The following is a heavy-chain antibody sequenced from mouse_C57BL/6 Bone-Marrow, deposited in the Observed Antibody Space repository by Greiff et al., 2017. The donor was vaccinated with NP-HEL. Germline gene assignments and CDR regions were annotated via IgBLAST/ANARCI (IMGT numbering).Heavy chain of an antibody. CDR2: INPSNGGT. J-gene: IGHJ1*03. Sequence: VQLQQSGTELVKSGASVKLSCKASGYTFTSYWMHWVKQRPGQGLEWIGNINPSNGGTNYNEKFKSKATLTVDKSSSTAYMQLSSLTSEDSAVYYCAIYYYGSSYLDVWGTGTTVTVSS. CDR3: AIYYYGSSYLDV. D-gene: IGHD1-1*01. CDR1: GYTFTSYW. V-gene: IGHV1-53*01.